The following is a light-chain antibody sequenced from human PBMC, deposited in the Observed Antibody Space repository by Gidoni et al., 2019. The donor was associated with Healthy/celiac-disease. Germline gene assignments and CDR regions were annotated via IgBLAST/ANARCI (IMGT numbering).Light chain of an antibody. V-gene: IGKV4-1*01. CDR2: WAS. J-gene: IGKJ2*01. Sequence: DSVMTQYPDSLAVSLSERATINCKSSQSVLYSSNNKNYLAWYQQKPGHPPKLLIYWASTLESGVPDRFSGSGSGTDFTLTISSLQAEDVAVYYCQQYYSTPMYTFGQGTKLEIK. CDR3: QQYYSTPMYT. CDR1: QSVLYSSNNKNY.